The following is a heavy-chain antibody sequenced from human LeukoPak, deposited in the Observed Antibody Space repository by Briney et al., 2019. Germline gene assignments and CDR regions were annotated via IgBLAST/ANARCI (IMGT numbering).Heavy chain of an antibody. D-gene: IGHD5-18*01. Sequence: AASVKVSCKASGGTFSSYAISWVRQAPGQGLEWMGGITPIFGTANYAQKFQGRVTITTDESTSTAYMELSSLRSEDTAVYYCARERGYSYGSDAFDIWGQGTMVTVSS. CDR3: ARERGYSYGSDAFDI. CDR2: ITPIFGTA. J-gene: IGHJ3*02. CDR1: GGTFSSYA. V-gene: IGHV1-69*05.